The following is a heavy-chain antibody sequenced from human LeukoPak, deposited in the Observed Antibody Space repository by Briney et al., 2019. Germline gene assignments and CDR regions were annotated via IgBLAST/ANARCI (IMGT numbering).Heavy chain of an antibody. D-gene: IGHD2-2*01. CDR1: GYTLTELS. V-gene: IGHV1-24*01. Sequence: GASVQVSCKVSGYTLTELSMHWVRPAPGKGLAWVGGFDPEDGETIYAQKFQGRVTMTEDTSTDTAYMELSSLRSEDTAMYYCTTVPSRYCSSTSCYRFDPWGQGTLVTASS. CDR3: TTVPSRYCSSTSCYRFDP. J-gene: IGHJ5*02. CDR2: FDPEDGET.